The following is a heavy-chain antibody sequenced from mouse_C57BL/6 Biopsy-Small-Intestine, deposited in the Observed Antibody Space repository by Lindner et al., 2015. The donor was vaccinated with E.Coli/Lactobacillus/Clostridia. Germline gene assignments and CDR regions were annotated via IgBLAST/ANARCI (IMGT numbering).Heavy chain of an antibody. CDR3: ARSGGSSYVDY. D-gene: IGHD1-1*01. Sequence: VQLQESGAELARPGASVKMSCKASGYTFTSYTMHWVKQRPGQGLEWIGYINPSRDYTKYNQKFKDKATLAADKSSSTAYMQLSSLTSEDSAVYYCARSGGSSYVDYWGQGTTLTVSS. CDR1: GYTFTSYT. J-gene: IGHJ2*01. V-gene: IGHV1-4*01. CDR2: INPSRDYT.